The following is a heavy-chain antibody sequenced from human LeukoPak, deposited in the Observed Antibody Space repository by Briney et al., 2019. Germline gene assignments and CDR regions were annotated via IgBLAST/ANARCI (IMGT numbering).Heavy chain of an antibody. CDR2: ITYNSDTT. Sequence: PGGSLRLSCPASGFTFSAYGMTWVRQAPGKGLEWVSVITYNSDTTYYADSVKGRFTISRDNSKNTLYLQMNSLRADDTAVYYCAKGYDSTYYHYYFMDVWGKGTTVTISS. J-gene: IGHJ6*03. CDR1: GFTFSAYG. D-gene: IGHD3-22*01. CDR3: AKGYDSTYYHYYFMDV. V-gene: IGHV3-23*01.